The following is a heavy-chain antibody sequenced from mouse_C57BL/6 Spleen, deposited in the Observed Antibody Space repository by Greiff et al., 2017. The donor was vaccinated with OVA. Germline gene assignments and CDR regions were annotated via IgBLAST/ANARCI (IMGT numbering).Heavy chain of an antibody. Sequence: VQLLQSGAALVKPGASVKISCKASGYAFRSYWLNWVKQRPGKGLEWIGQIYPGDGATNYNGKFKGKATLTADKSSSTAYMQLSSLTSEDSAVYYCARDERYAYDYWGQGTPVTVSA. J-gene: IGHJ3*01. V-gene: IGHV1-80*01. CDR1: GYAFRSYW. CDR2: IYPGDGAT. CDR3: ARDERYAYDY. D-gene: IGHD2-3*01.